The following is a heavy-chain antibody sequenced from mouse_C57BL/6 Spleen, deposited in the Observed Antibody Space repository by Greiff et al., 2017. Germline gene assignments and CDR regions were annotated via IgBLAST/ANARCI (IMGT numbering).Heavy chain of an antibody. J-gene: IGHJ4*01. CDR1: GYTFTSYW. CDR3: AGGAGQCTDLED. D-gene: IGHD6-1*01. V-gene: IGHV1-64*01. CDR2: IHPNSGST. Sequence: VQLQQPGAELVKPGASVKLSCKASGYTFTSYWMHWVKQRPGQGLEWIGMIHPNSGSTNYNEKFKGKSTLTVDKSSSTAYMQLSSLTSEDSAVYYCAGGAGQCTDLEDWGQGTSVTVSS.